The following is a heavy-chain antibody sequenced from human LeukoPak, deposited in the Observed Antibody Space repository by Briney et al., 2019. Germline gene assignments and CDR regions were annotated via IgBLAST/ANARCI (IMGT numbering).Heavy chain of an antibody. D-gene: IGHD6-19*01. Sequence: GGSLRLSCVASGFTFSNLAMGWVRQAPGKGLEWVSVISDSGGTTYCADSVKGRFTISRDNSRNTLYLQMSSLRVEDTAVYYCAKDARRSSGWYFFDHWGQGTLVTVSS. CDR1: GFTFSNLA. J-gene: IGHJ4*02. V-gene: IGHV3-23*01. CDR2: ISDSGGTT. CDR3: AKDARRSSGWYFFDH.